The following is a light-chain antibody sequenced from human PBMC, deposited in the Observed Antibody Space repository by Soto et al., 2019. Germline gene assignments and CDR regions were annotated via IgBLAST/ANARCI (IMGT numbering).Light chain of an antibody. CDR2: LGS. J-gene: IGKJ5*01. CDR1: QSLLNSNGDNS. V-gene: IGKV2-28*01. CDR3: MQALQTFT. Sequence: DIVLTQSPVSLPVTLGEPAAVSCRSSQSLLNSNGDNSLDWYLQKPGQSPQLLTYLGSNRDSGVPDRFSGSGTGTDFTLRSSGVEAEDVGVYYCMQALQTFTFGQGTRLEIK.